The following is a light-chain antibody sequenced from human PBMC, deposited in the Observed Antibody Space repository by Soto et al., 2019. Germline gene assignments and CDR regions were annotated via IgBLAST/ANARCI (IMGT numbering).Light chain of an antibody. Sequence: EVVFTQSPCTLSLSPGERATLACRASKSVSNYLAWYQQKSGQAPRLLIYGASSRASGIPDRFSGSGSGTDFTLTISRVEPEDFAVYYCQQYGSSLTFGLGTKVDIK. CDR3: QQYGSSLT. CDR1: KSVSNY. J-gene: IGKJ1*01. V-gene: IGKV3-20*01. CDR2: GAS.